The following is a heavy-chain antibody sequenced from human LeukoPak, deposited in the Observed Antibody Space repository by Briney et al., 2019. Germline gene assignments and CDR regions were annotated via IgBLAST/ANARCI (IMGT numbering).Heavy chain of an antibody. CDR2: IYHSGST. Sequence: SETLSLTCAVSGGSISSSNWWCWVRQPPGKGLGWIGEIYHSGSTNYNPSLKSRVTISVDKSKNQFSLKLSSVTAADTAVYYCARGYYYDSSGYYMNFDYWGQGTLVTVSS. CDR1: GGSISSSNW. CDR3: ARGYYYDSSGYYMNFDY. V-gene: IGHV4-4*02. D-gene: IGHD3-22*01. J-gene: IGHJ4*02.